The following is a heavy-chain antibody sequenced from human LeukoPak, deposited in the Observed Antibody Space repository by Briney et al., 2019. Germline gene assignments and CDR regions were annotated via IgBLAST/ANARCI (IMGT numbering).Heavy chain of an antibody. D-gene: IGHD3-22*01. CDR3: ALDLYDSSTAFDY. V-gene: IGHV4-34*01. Sequence: SETLSLTCAVYGGSFSGYYWSWIRQPPGKGLEWIGYIHYSGSTNYTPSLKSRVTISLDTSKNQFSLKLSSVTAADTAVYYCALDLYDSSTAFDYWGQGTLVTVSS. J-gene: IGHJ4*02. CDR1: GGSFSGYY. CDR2: IHYSGST.